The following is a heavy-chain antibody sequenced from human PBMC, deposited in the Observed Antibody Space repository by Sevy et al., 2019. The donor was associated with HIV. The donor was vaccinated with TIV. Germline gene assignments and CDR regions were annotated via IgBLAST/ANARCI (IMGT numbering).Heavy chain of an antibody. CDR2: ISGSGGST. J-gene: IGHJ4*02. Sequence: GGSLRLSCAASGFTFSSYAMSWVRQAPGKGLEWVSAISGSGGSTYYADSVKGRFTISRDNSKNTLYLQINSLRAEDTAVYYSANSRYYGSWSSFDYWGQGTLVTVSS. CDR1: GFTFSSYA. D-gene: IGHD3-10*01. V-gene: IGHV3-23*01. CDR3: ANSRYYGSWSSFDY.